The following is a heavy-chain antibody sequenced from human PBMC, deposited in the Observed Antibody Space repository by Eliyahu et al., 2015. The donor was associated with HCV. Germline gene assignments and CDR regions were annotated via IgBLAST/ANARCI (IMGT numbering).Heavy chain of an antibody. CDR3: ARGSYSGTYYSAAIGD. V-gene: IGHV3-48*01. J-gene: IGHJ4*02. CDR2: ISSDSSTI. CDR1: GFTFSSYS. Sequence: EVQLVESGGGLVQPGGSLRLSCAASGFTFSSYSMNWVRQAPGKGLEWLSYISSDSSTIYYANSVKGRFTISRDSAKNSLYLQMNSLRVEDTGVYYCARGSYSGTYYSAAIGDWGQGTLVTVST. D-gene: IGHD1-26*01.